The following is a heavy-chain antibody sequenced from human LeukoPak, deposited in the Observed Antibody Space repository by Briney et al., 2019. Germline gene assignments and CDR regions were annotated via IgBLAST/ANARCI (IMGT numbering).Heavy chain of an antibody. Sequence: PGGSLRLSCAASGFTFHNFGMVWVRQPPGKGLQWVAAIDTHGNDNYYADSARGRFVISRDNSKNTLYLQIYGLTVVDTAVYYCARDSDTSGNHWFFDVWGRGTLVIASS. CDR3: ARDSDTSGNHWFFDV. CDR1: GFTFHNFG. V-gene: IGHV3-30*12. CDR2: IDTHGNDN. D-gene: IGHD6-19*01. J-gene: IGHJ2*01.